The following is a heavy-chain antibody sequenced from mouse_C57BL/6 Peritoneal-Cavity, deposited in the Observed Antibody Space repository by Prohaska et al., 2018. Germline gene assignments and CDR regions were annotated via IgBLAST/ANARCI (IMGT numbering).Heavy chain of an antibody. V-gene: IGHV1-50*01. J-gene: IGHJ3*01. CDR1: GYTFTSYW. CDR2: IDPSDSYT. CDR3: ASYPFAY. Sequence: QVQLQQPGAELVKPGASVKLSCKASGYTFTSYWMQWVKQRPGQGLEWIGEIDPSDSYTNYNTKFKGKATLTVDTSSSTAYMQLSSLTSEDSAVYYCASYPFAYWGQGTLVTVSA.